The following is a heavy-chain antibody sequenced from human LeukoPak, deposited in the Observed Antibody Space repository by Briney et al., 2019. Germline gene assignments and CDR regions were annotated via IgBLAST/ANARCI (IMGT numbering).Heavy chain of an antibody. CDR3: ARDCRITIFGVVTRGGNWFDP. CDR2: IWYDGSNK. D-gene: IGHD3-3*01. Sequence: GRSLRLSCAASGFTFSSYGMHWVRQAPGKGLEWVAVIWYDGSNKYYADSVKGRFTISRDNSKNTLYLQMNSLRAEDTAVYYCARDCRITIFGVVTRGGNWFDPWGQGTLVTVSS. J-gene: IGHJ5*02. V-gene: IGHV3-33*01. CDR1: GFTFSSYG.